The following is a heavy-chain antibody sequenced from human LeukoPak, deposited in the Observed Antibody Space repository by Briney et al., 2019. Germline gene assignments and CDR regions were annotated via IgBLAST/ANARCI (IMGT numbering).Heavy chain of an antibody. J-gene: IGHJ6*03. Sequence: PSETLSLTCTVSDDSITMYYWTWIRQPPGKGLEWIGYVDHTGSTKFNPSLNGRVSISRDTSNNFFSLRLRSVTAVDTAVYFCARGRVSSSTWYSTYYYFFYMDFWGKGTTVTVSS. CDR2: VDHTGST. D-gene: IGHD4-11*01. CDR1: DDSITMYY. CDR3: ARGRVSSSTWYSTYYYFFYMDF. V-gene: IGHV4-59*01.